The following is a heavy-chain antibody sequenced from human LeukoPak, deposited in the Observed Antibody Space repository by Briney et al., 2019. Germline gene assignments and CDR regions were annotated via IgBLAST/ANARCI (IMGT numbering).Heavy chain of an antibody. D-gene: IGHD2-2*01. Sequence: GASVKVSCKASGYTFTGYYMHWVRQAPGQGLEWMGWVNPNSGGTNFAQKFQGRVTMTRDTSISTAYMELSSLRSDDTAVYYCARAQLRGYRTSTTCSPPAAWGQGTLVTVSS. J-gene: IGHJ5*02. CDR1: GYTFTGYY. CDR3: ARAQLRGYRTSTTCSPPAA. CDR2: VNPNSGGT. V-gene: IGHV1-2*02.